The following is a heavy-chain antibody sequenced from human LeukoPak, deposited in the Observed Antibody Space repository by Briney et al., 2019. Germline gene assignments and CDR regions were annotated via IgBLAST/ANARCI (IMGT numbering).Heavy chain of an antibody. CDR3: ARVGYCSGGSCYSDWFDP. J-gene: IGHJ5*02. CDR1: GGTFSSYA. V-gene: IGHV1-69*17. Sequence: SVKVSCKASGGTFSSYAISWVRQAPGQGLEWMRRIIPIFGIANYAQKFQGRVTITADKSTSTAYMELSSLRSEDTAVYYCARVGYCSGGSCYSDWFDPWGQGTLVTVSS. D-gene: IGHD2-15*01. CDR2: IIPIFGIA.